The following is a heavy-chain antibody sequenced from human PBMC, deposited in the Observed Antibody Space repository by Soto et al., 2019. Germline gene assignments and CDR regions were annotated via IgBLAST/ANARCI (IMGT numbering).Heavy chain of an antibody. CDR2: ISAYNGNT. Sequence: ASVKVSCKASGYTFTSYGISWVRQAPGQGLEWMGWISAYNGNTNYAQKLQGRVTMTTDTSTSTAYMELRSLRSDDTAVYYCARFRARIDSGAGPRRYYYYGMDVWGQGTTVTVSS. D-gene: IGHD6-19*01. CDR3: ARFRARIDSGAGPRRYYYYGMDV. CDR1: GYTFTSYG. V-gene: IGHV1-18*01. J-gene: IGHJ6*02.